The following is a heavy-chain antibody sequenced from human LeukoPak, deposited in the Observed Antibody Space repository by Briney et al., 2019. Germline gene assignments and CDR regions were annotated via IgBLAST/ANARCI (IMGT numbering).Heavy chain of an antibody. CDR3: ARGATVVSDY. Sequence: GGSLRLSCAASGFTFSSYSMSWVRQAPGKGLEWVSSISSSSGYIYYADSVKGRFTISRDNAKNSLYLQMNSLRAEDTAVYYCARGATVVSDYWGQGTLVTVSS. D-gene: IGHD4-23*01. CDR2: ISSSSGYI. J-gene: IGHJ4*02. V-gene: IGHV3-21*01. CDR1: GFTFSSYS.